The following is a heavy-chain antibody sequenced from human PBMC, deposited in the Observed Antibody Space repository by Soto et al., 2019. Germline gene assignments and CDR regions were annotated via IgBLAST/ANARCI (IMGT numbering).Heavy chain of an antibody. CDR3: AHADWVRPMAWYFDL. J-gene: IGHJ2*01. Sequence: QITLKESGPTLVKPTQTLTLTCTFSGFSLSTSGVGVGWIRQPPGKALEWLALIYWDDDKRYSPSLKSRLTITKDTHKNQVVLTMPNMDPVDTATYYCAHADWVRPMAWYFDLWGRGTLVTVSS. D-gene: IGHD3-9*01. CDR1: GFSLSTSGVG. V-gene: IGHV2-5*02. CDR2: IYWDDDK.